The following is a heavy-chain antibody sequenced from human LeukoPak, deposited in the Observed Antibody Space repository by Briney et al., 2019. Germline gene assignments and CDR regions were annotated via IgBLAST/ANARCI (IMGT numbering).Heavy chain of an antibody. D-gene: IGHD3-10*01. J-gene: IGHJ4*02. Sequence: VASVKVSCKVSGYTLTELSMHWVRQAPGKGLEWMGGFDPEDGETIYAQKFQGRVTMTEDTSTDTAYMELSSLRSEDPAVYYCATFGLGYGSGSYDWGQGTLVTVSS. V-gene: IGHV1-24*01. CDR3: ATFGLGYGSGSYD. CDR2: FDPEDGET. CDR1: GYTLTELS.